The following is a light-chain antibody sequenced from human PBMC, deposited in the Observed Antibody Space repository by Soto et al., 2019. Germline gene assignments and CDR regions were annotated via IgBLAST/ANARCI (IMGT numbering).Light chain of an antibody. V-gene: IGLV2-14*01. Sequence: QSALTQPASVSGSPGQSITISCTGTSSDTAGYNYVSWYQQHPGKAPKLMIYEVSNRPSGVSNRFSGSKSGNTASLTISGLQAVDEADYYCSSYTSSSTYVFGTGTKLTVL. CDR2: EVS. CDR3: SSYTSSSTYV. CDR1: SSDTAGYNY. J-gene: IGLJ1*01.